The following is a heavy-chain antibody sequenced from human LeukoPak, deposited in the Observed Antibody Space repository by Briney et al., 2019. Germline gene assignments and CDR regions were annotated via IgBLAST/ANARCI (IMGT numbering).Heavy chain of an antibody. D-gene: IGHD3-3*01. CDR2: IYYSGST. Sequence: SQTLSLTCTVSSGSISSGDYYWSWIRQPPGKGLEWIGYIYYSGSTYYNPSLKSRVTISVDTSKNQFSLKLSSATAADTAVYYCARALSYYDFWSGYFDYWGQGTLVTVSS. CDR3: ARALSYYDFWSGYFDY. V-gene: IGHV4-30-4*08. CDR1: SGSISSGDYY. J-gene: IGHJ4*02.